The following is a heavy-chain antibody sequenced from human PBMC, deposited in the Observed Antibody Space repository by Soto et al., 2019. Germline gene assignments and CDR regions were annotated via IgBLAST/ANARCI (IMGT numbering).Heavy chain of an antibody. V-gene: IGHV3-49*04. CDR1: GFNFAAYT. Sequence: GGSLRLSCSASGFNFAAYTMSWVRLTPGKGPEWVGFIRRIAYGGTTDYAASVKGRFTISRDDSRKIVYLQMSRLKIEDTAVYYCSRSLAIDFDSWGQGTLVTVSS. CDR3: SRSLAIDFDS. CDR2: IRRIAYGGTT. J-gene: IGHJ4*02.